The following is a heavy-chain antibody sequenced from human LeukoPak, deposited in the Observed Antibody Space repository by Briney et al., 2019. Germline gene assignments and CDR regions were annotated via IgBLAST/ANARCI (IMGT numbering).Heavy chain of an antibody. Sequence: GGSLRLSCAASGFTFSSYTMNWVRQAPGKGLEWVSYISSSSTVYYADSVKGRFTISRDNAKNSLYLQVNSLRAEDTAVYYCARDHHYGGNPPSLWYWGQGTLVTVSS. J-gene: IGHJ4*02. D-gene: IGHD4-23*01. CDR1: GFTFSSYT. V-gene: IGHV3-48*01. CDR3: ARDHHYGGNPPSLWY. CDR2: ISSSSTV.